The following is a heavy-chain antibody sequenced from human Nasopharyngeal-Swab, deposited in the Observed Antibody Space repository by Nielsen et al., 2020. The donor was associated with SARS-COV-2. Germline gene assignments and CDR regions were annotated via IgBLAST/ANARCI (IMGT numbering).Heavy chain of an antibody. CDR1: GGSFSGYY. CDR2: INHSGST. V-gene: IGHV4-34*01. D-gene: IGHD2-15*01. Sequence: GSLRLSCAVYGGSFSGYYWSWIRQPPGKGLEWIGEINHSGSTNYNPSLKSRVTISVDTSKNQFSLKLSSVTAADTAVYYCARLIRSCSGGSCYAVDPWGQGTLVTVSS. J-gene: IGHJ5*02. CDR3: ARLIRSCSGGSCYAVDP.